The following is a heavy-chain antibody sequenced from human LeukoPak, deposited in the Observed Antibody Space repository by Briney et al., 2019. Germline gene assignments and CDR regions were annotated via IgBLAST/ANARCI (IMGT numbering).Heavy chain of an antibody. V-gene: IGHV3-23*01. J-gene: IGHJ4*02. CDR2: ISGSGGST. CDR1: GFTFSSYA. Sequence: GGSLRLSXAASGFTFSSYAMSWVRQAPGKGLEWVSAISGSGGSTYYADSVKGQFTISRDNSKNTLYLQMNSLRAEDTAVYYCAKAVSYDFWSGYGDYWGQGTLVTVSS. D-gene: IGHD3-3*01. CDR3: AKAVSYDFWSGYGDY.